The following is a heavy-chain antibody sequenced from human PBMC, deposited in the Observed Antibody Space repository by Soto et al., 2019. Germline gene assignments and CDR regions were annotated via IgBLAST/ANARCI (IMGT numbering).Heavy chain of an antibody. CDR2: ISYDGSNK. J-gene: IGHJ6*03. Sequence: QVQLVESGGGVVQPGRSLRLSCAASGFTFSSYGMHWVRQAPGKGLEWVAVISYDGSNKYYADSVKGRFTISRDNSKNTLYLQMNSLRAEDTAVYYCAKDSGVQWLDNYYYYYMDVWGKGTTVTVSS. CDR1: GFTFSSYG. D-gene: IGHD6-19*01. V-gene: IGHV3-30*18. CDR3: AKDSGVQWLDNYYYYYMDV.